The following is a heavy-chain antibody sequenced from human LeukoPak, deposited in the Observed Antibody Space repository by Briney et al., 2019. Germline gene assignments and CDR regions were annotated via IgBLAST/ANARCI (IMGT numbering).Heavy chain of an antibody. CDR1: GYTFTSYS. V-gene: IGHV1-46*01. CDR3: ARAYDYGDYGGRGVSDY. Sequence: ASVKVSCKASGYTFTSYSMNWVRQAPGQGPEWMGIINPSDASTTYAQKFQGRVTMTRDTSISTAYMELSRLRSDDTAVYYCARAYDYGDYGGRGVSDYWGQGTLVTVSS. CDR2: INPSDAST. D-gene: IGHD4-17*01. J-gene: IGHJ4*02.